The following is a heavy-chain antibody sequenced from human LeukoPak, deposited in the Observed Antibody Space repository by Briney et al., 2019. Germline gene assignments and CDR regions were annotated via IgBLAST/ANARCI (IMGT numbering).Heavy chain of an antibody. CDR2: IYYSGST. CDR3: ARDRGSSSWITN. J-gene: IGHJ4*02. Sequence: PGGSLRLSCVASGFSFSTSWMTWVRQAPGKGLEWIGYIYYSGSTNYNPSLKSRVTISVDTSKNQFSLKLSSVTAADTAVYYCARDRGSSSWITNWGQGTLVTVSS. V-gene: IGHV4-59*01. D-gene: IGHD6-13*01. CDR1: GFSFSTSW.